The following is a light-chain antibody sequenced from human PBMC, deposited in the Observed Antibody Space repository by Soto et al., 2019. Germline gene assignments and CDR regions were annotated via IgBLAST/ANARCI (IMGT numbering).Light chain of an antibody. CDR1: QSVSSNY. Sequence: EIVLTQSPGTLSLSPGERATLSCRASQSVSSNYLAWYRRKPGQAPRLLIYGASNRATDIPGRFSGSGSGTDFNLTITRLEPEDFAVYYWQQYGSSPPTLGPGTRVEIK. J-gene: IGKJ1*01. CDR2: GAS. V-gene: IGKV3-20*01. CDR3: QQYGSSPPT.